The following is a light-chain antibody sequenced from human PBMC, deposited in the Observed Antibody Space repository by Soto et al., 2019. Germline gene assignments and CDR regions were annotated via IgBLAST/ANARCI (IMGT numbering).Light chain of an antibody. CDR1: TGDVTNGRW. V-gene: IGLV7-46*01. Sequence: QTVVTQEPSLTVSPGGTVTLTCGSSTGDVTNGRWPYWFQQRPGQVPRTLIHDTSNKHPWTPARFSGSLLGGKAALTLSGAQPEDEAVYYCLLFYDGVAVFGGGTKLTVL. CDR3: LLFYDGVAV. CDR2: DTS. J-gene: IGLJ7*01.